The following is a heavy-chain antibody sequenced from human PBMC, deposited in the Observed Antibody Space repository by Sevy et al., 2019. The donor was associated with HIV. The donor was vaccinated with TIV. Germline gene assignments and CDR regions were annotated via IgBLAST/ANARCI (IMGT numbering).Heavy chain of an antibody. Sequence: GGYLRLSCAASGFIVTSNYMSWVRQAPGKGLERVSVIHGGGTTQYADSVKGRFTIARDNSKNTLYLQMNTLRDEDTAVYYCSRTPIGNYVDYFDYWGQGTLVPVSS. V-gene: IGHV3-53*01. CDR3: SRTPIGNYVDYFDY. CDR1: GFIVTSNY. CDR2: IHGGGTT. J-gene: IGHJ4*02. D-gene: IGHD1-7*01.